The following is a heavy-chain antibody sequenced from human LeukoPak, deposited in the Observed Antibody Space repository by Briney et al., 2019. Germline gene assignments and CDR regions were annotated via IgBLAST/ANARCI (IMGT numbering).Heavy chain of an antibody. J-gene: IGHJ4*02. D-gene: IGHD5-24*01. V-gene: IGHV3-48*01. CDR3: ARDYKYAFDN. Sequence: GGSLRLSCAASGFTFSSYSMNWVRQVPGKGLEWISYIGIDSGNTNYADSVKGRFTISGDKAKNSLYLQMNSLRVEDTAVYYCARDYKYAFDNWGQGTLVTVSS. CDR1: GFTFSSYS. CDR2: IGIDSGNT.